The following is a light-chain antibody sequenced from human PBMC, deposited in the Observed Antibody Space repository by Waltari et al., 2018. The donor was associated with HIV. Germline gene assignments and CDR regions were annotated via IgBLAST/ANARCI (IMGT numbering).Light chain of an antibody. CDR1: NIGSKS. CDR2: DDR. J-gene: IGLJ2*01. CDR3: QVWDSSSDGV. V-gene: IGLV3-21*02. Sequence: SYVLTQPPSVSVAPGQTARITCGGNNIGSKSVHWYQQKPGQAPVLVVYDDRDRPSGSPDRFSGSNAGNTATLTISRVEAGEEADYYCQVWDSSSDGVFGGGTKLTVL.